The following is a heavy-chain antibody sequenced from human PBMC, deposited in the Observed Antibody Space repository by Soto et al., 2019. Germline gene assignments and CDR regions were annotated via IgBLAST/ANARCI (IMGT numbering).Heavy chain of an antibody. J-gene: IGHJ6*03. CDR2: IWYDGSNK. V-gene: IGHV3-33*01. CDR1: GFTFSSYG. Sequence: PGGSLRLSCAASGFTFSSYGMHWVRQAPGKGLEWVAVIWYDGSNKYYADSVKGRFTISRDNSKNTLYLQMNSLRAEDTAVYYCARLEGCSSTSCSNYNYYMDLWGKGTTATDPS. D-gene: IGHD2-2*01. CDR3: ARLEGCSSTSCSNYNYYMDL.